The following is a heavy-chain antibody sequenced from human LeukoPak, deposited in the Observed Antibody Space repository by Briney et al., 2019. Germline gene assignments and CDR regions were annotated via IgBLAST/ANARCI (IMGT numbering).Heavy chain of an antibody. V-gene: IGHV1-18*01. J-gene: IGHJ5*02. CDR3: ARHQNAAPNVWDWFDP. CDR2: ISAYNGNT. D-gene: IGHD3-16*01. Sequence: GASVTVSCKASGYTFTSFGISWVRQAPGQGLEWMGWISAYNGNTNYVQKFQGRVTMTTDTSTSTAYMELRSLRSDDTAVYYCARHQNAAPNVWDWFDPWGQGTQVTVSS. CDR1: GYTFTSFG.